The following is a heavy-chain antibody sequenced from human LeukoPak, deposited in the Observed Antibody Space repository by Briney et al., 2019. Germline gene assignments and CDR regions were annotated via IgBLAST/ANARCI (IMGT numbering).Heavy chain of an antibody. J-gene: IGHJ6*02. CDR2: IIPIFGTA. V-gene: IGHV1-69*13. CDR3: ARDRTYYDILTGYPYYYYGMDV. CDR1: GGTFSSYA. Sequence: SVKVSCKASGGTFSSYAISWVRQAPGQGLEWMGGIIPIFGTANYAQKFQGRVTITADESTSTAYMELSSPRSEDTAVYYCARDRTYYDILTGYPYYYYGMDVWGQGTTVTVSS. D-gene: IGHD3-9*01.